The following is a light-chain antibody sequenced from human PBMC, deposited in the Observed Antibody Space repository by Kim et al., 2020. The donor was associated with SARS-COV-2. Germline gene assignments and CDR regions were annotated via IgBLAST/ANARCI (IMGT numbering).Light chain of an antibody. Sequence: VSPGQTASITCSGDDLGDRYACWYQQKPGQSPMLVIYKDTKRPSGIPERFSGSNSGNTATLTISGTQAVDEADYYCQAWDGNTVVFGGGTQLTVL. CDR2: KDT. V-gene: IGLV3-1*01. CDR1: DLGDRY. CDR3: QAWDGNTVV. J-gene: IGLJ2*01.